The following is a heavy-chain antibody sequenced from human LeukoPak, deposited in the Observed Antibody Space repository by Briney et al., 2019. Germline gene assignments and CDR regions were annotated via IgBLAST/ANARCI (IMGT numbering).Heavy chain of an antibody. D-gene: IGHD1-14*01. CDR1: GYTFTSYG. J-gene: IGHJ6*03. CDR3: ARLTPHHHYYYYYMDV. Sequence: ASVKVSCKASGYTFTSYGISWVRQAPGQGLEWMGWISAYNGNTNYAQKLQGRVTMTTDTSTSTAYMELRSLRSDDTAVYYCARLTPHHHYYYYYMDVWGKGTTVTVSS. V-gene: IGHV1-18*01. CDR2: ISAYNGNT.